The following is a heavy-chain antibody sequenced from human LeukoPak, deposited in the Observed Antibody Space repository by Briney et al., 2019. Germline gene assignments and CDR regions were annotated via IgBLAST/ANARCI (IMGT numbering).Heavy chain of an antibody. J-gene: IGHJ3*02. CDR1: GFTFSSYW. CDR3: ARTFDTSSWYRAFDM. D-gene: IGHD6-13*01. CDR2: IKQDGSQK. V-gene: IGHV3-7*02. Sequence: GGSLRLSCAASGFTFSSYWMSWVRQAPGKGLEWVATIKQDGSQKEYVDSVKGRFTISRDNAKNSLYLQMNSLRAEDTAIYYCARTFDTSSWYRAFDMWGQGTMVTVSS.